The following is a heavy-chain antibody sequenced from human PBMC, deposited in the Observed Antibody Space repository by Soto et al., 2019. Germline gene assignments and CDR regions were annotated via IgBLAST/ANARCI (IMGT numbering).Heavy chain of an antibody. Sequence: QVQLQQWGAGPLRPLETLSLTCGVSGGSFSGYYWAWIRESPGKGRQWIGEINDRGSINYNPSLKRRVSISVDTSTNHYSLNLRSVTAADTAVYYCARESHDILTGPPWVWYFDLWGRGTLVTVSS. D-gene: IGHD3-9*01. CDR1: GGSFSGYY. CDR3: ARESHDILTGPPWVWYFDL. V-gene: IGHV4-34*01. CDR2: INDRGSI. J-gene: IGHJ2*01.